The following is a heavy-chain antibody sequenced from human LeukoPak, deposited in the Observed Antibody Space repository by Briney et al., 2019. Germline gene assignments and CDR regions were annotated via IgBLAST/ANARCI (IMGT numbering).Heavy chain of an antibody. CDR3: ARDQSPDYSSSWYIPSGY. J-gene: IGHJ4*02. V-gene: IGHV3-48*01. CDR1: GFTFSSYA. D-gene: IGHD6-13*01. CDR2: ISSSSSTI. Sequence: GGSLRLSCAASGFTFSSYAMSWVRQAPGKGLEWVSYISSSSSTIYYADSVKGRFTISRDNAKNSLYLQMNSLRAEDTAVYYCARDQSPDYSSSWYIPSGYWGQGTLVTVSS.